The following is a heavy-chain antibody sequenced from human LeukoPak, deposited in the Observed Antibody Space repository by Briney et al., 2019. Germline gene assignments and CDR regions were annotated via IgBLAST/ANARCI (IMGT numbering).Heavy chain of an antibody. CDR3: ARGPRYYDSSGHR. CDR1: GFTFSSYE. J-gene: IGHJ4*02. CDR2: ISSSGSTI. Sequence: GGSLRLSCAASGFTFSSYEMNWVRQAPGKGLEWVSYISSSGSTIYYADSVKGRFTISRDNAKNSLYLQMNSLRAEDTAVYYCARGPRYYDSSGHRWGQGTLVTVSS. D-gene: IGHD3-22*01. V-gene: IGHV3-48*03.